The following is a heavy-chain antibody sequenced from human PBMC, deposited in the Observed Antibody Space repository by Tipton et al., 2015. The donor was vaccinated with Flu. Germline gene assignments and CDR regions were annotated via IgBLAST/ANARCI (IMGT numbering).Heavy chain of an antibody. J-gene: IGHJ4*02. CDR3: ARDPSLGMPDYFDH. D-gene: IGHD2-2*01. Sequence: TLSLTCSVSGGSVGSPYCWGWVRRPPGKGLEWIGSVYHSGSTYYNPSLKSRVTISVDTSKKQFSLQLRSVTAADTAVYYCARDPSLGMPDYFDHWGQGTLVTASS. CDR1: GGSVGSPYC. V-gene: IGHV4-38-2*02. CDR2: VYHSGST.